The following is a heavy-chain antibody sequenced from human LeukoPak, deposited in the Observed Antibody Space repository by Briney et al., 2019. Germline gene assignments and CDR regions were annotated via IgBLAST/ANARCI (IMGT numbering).Heavy chain of an antibody. CDR2: IYYTGST. CDR1: GGSMSTYY. Sequence: SETLSLTCTVSGGSMSTYYWTWIRQPPGKGLEWSGFIYYTGSTNYNPSLKSRVTISVDTSKNQFSLKLSSVTAADTAVYYCAGMRITTPTVRTLDYWGQGTLVTVSS. V-gene: IGHV4-59*01. D-gene: IGHD1-14*01. J-gene: IGHJ4*02. CDR3: AGMRITTPTVRTLDY.